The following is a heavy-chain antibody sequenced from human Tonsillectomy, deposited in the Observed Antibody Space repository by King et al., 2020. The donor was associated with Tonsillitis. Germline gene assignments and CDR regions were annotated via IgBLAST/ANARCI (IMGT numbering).Heavy chain of an antibody. Sequence: QLQESGPGLVKPSETLSLTCTVSGGSISSSSYYWGWIRQPPGKGLEWIGSIYYSGSTYYNPSLKSRVTISVDTSKNQFSLKLSSVTAADTAVYYCARLPADYDGYFDIWGQGTMVTVSS. CDR3: ARLPADYDGYFDI. J-gene: IGHJ3*02. CDR1: GGSISSSSYY. V-gene: IGHV4-39*07. D-gene: IGHD4-17*01. CDR2: IYYSGST.